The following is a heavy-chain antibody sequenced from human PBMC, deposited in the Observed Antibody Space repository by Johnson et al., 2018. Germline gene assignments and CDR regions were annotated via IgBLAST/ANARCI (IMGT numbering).Heavy chain of an antibody. D-gene: IGHD2-2*01. J-gene: IGHJ6*02. CDR1: GFTFSSYW. Sequence: VQLVESGGGLVQXGGSXRLXCAASGFTFSSYWMSWVRQAPGKGLDWVANIKKDGSEQYYVDSVEGRFPISRDKAKNSLSLQMNSLRAEDPAGYYCAREGSPNIVVVPAVQYYYGMDVWGQGTTVTVSS. V-gene: IGHV3-7*01. CDR2: IKKDGSEQ. CDR3: AREGSPNIVVVPAVQYYYGMDV.